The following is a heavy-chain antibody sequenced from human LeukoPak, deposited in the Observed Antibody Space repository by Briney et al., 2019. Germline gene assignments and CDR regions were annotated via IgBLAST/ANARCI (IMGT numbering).Heavy chain of an antibody. Sequence: GGSLRLSCAASGFTFSSYSMNWVRQAPGKGLEWVANIKQDGSEKYYVDSVKGRFTISRDNAKNSLYLQMNSLRAEDTAVYYCARRYGSSGAAEDDAFDIWGQGTMVTVSS. D-gene: IGHD6-19*01. V-gene: IGHV3-7*01. CDR2: IKQDGSEK. J-gene: IGHJ3*02. CDR1: GFTFSSYS. CDR3: ARRYGSSGAAEDDAFDI.